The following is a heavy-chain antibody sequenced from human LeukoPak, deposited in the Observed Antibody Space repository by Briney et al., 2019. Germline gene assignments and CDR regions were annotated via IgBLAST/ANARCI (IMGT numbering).Heavy chain of an antibody. CDR1: GFTFDDYA. Sequence: GGSLRLSCAASGFTFDDYAMHWVRQAPGKGLEWVSLITWDGGNTYYADSPKGRFTISRDNSKNSLYLQMNSLRAEDTALYYCAKSKKGSAFAHFDFWGQGTLVTVSS. D-gene: IGHD3-10*01. V-gene: IGHV3-43D*03. CDR2: ITWDGGNT. CDR3: AKSKKGSAFAHFDF. J-gene: IGHJ4*02.